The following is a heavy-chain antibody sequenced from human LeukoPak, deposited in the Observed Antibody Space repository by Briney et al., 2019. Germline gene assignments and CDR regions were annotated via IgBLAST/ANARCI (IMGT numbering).Heavy chain of an antibody. V-gene: IGHV1-8*01. J-gene: IGHJ6*02. Sequence: GASVKVSCKASGYTFTSYDINWVRQATGQGLEWMGWMNPNSGNTGYAQKFQGRVTMTRNTSISTAYMELSSLRSEDTAVYYCARADIVVVPAAPYYYYGMDVWGQGTTVTVSS. CDR3: ARADIVVVPAAPYYYYGMDV. D-gene: IGHD2-2*01. CDR1: GYTFTSYD. CDR2: MNPNSGNT.